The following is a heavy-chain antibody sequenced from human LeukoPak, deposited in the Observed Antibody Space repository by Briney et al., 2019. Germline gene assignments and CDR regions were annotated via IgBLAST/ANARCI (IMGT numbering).Heavy chain of an antibody. J-gene: IGHJ3*02. CDR1: GFTFSSYS. CDR3: ARAKNRDFDI. CDR2: ISSSSSYI. D-gene: IGHD2/OR15-2a*01. V-gene: IGHV3-21*01. Sequence: GGSLRLSCAASGFTFSSYSMNWVRQAPGKGLEWVSSISSSSSYIYYADSVKGRFTISRDNAKNSLYLQMNSLRAEDAAVYYCARAKNRDFDIWGQGTMVTVSS.